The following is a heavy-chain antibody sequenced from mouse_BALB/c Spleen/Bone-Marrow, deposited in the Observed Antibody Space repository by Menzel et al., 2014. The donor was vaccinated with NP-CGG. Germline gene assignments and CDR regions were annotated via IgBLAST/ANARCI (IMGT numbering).Heavy chain of an antibody. CDR1: GYTFASYF. V-gene: IGHV1S56*01. Sequence: VQLQQSGPELVKPGASVKMSCKASGYTFASYFIHWVKQRPGQGLEWIGWIYPGDGSTKYNEKFKGKTTLTADKSSSTAYMLLSSLTSDDSAIFFCAYYRYDEYFDVWGAGTTVTVSS. CDR3: AYYRYDEYFDV. CDR2: IYPGDGST. J-gene: IGHJ1*01. D-gene: IGHD2-14*01.